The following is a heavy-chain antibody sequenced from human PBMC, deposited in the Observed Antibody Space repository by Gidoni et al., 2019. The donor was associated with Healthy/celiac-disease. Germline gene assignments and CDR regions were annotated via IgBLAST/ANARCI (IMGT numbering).Heavy chain of an antibody. CDR3: ARGLYYDFWSGYYSYYYYYGMDV. CDR1: GYTFTGYY. J-gene: IGHJ6*02. Sequence: QVQLVQSGAEVKKPGASVKVSCKASGYTFTGYYMHWVRQAPGQGLEWMGWINPNSGGTNYAQKFQGRVTMTRDTSISTAYMELSRLRSDDTAVYYCARGLYYDFWSGYYSYYYYYGMDVWGQGTTVTVSS. CDR2: INPNSGGT. D-gene: IGHD3-3*01. V-gene: IGHV1-2*02.